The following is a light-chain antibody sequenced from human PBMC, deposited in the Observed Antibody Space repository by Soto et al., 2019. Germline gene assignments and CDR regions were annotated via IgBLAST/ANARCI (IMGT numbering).Light chain of an antibody. Sequence: AIQLTQSPSSRSASVGDRVSITCRASQAISSHLAWYQQKPGTGPKLLIHGASVLQTGVPSRFSGSGNGPGTDFTLTISSLQPEDFATYFCQQIKSYPRVTFGQGTKVEIK. CDR2: GAS. CDR1: QAISSH. J-gene: IGKJ1*01. CDR3: QQIKSYPRVT. V-gene: IGKV1-13*02.